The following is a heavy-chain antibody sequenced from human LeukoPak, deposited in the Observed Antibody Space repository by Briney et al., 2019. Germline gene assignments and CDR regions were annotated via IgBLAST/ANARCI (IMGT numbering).Heavy chain of an antibody. J-gene: IGHJ4*02. D-gene: IGHD2-15*01. CDR2: IYPGGSDP. Sequence: GESLKISCKGSGYSFTNYWIGWVRQMPGKGLEWMGIIYPGGSDPRYSPSFQGQVTISADKSISTAYLQWSSLKASDTAMYYCARHVREDTRFLDYWGLGPLVPVSS. V-gene: IGHV5-51*01. CDR1: GYSFTNYW. CDR3: ARHVREDTRFLDY.